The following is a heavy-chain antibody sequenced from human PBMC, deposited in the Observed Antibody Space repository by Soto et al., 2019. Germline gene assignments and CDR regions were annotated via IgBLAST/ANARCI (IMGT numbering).Heavy chain of an antibody. CDR3: AHIHYYGSVSFLLSPNNWFDP. Sequence: QITLKESGPTLVKATQTLTLTCTFSGFSLSTSGVGVGWIRQPPGKALEWLALIYWYDDKFYSPSLKSRLTITKATSKNQLVLTMTNIDPVDTATYYCAHIHYYGSVSFLLSPNNWFDPWGQGTLVTVSS. J-gene: IGHJ5*02. CDR1: GFSLSTSGVG. V-gene: IGHV2-5*01. CDR2: IYWYDDK. D-gene: IGHD3-10*01.